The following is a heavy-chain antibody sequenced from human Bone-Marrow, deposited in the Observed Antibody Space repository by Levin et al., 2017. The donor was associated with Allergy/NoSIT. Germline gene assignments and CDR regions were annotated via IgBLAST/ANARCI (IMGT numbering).Heavy chain of an antibody. CDR1: GFNFDHYA. Sequence: LKISCAASGFNFDHYAMHWVRQAPGKGLEWVSGISWNSGSIGYEDSVKGRFTISRDKAKNSLYLQMNSLRPEDTAFSYCATYTEYYYDSTGYYNYWGPGTLVTVSS. CDR2: ISWNSGSI. CDR3: ATYTEYYYDSTGYYNY. D-gene: IGHD3-22*01. V-gene: IGHV3-9*01. J-gene: IGHJ4*02.